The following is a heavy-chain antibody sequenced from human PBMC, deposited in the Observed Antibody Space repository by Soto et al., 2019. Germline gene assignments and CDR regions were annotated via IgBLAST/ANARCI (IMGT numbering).Heavy chain of an antibody. CDR1: GFTVSSNY. J-gene: IGHJ4*02. V-gene: IGHV3-53*01. Sequence: PGGSLRLSCAASGFTVSSNYMSWVRQAPGKGLEWVSVIYSGGGTYYADSVKGRFTISRDNSKNTLYLQMNSLRAEDTAVYYCARVRGAVAIDYWGQGTLVTVSS. CDR2: IYSGGGT. CDR3: ARVRGAVAIDY. D-gene: IGHD3-10*01.